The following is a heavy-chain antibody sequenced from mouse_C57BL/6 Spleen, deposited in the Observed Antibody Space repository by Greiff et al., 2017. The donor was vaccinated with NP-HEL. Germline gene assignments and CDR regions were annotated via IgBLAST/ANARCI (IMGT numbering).Heavy chain of an antibody. V-gene: IGHV1-26*01. D-gene: IGHD1-1*01. CDR3: ARTLYGSSPAWFAY. CDR1: GYTFTDYY. CDR2: INPNNGGT. Sequence: EVQLQQSGPELVKPGASVKISCKASGYTFTDYYMNWVKQSHGKSLEWIGDINPNNGGTSYNQKFKGKATLTVDKSSSTAYMELRSLTSEDSAVYYGARTLYGSSPAWFAYWGQGTLVTVSA. J-gene: IGHJ3*01.